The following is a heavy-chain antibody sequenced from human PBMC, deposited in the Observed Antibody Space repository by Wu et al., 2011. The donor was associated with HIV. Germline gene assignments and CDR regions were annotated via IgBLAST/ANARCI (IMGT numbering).Heavy chain of an antibody. D-gene: IGHD2-15*01. CDR2: ISAYNGDT. CDR1: DYTFTSYG. V-gene: IGHV1-18*01. Sequence: QVQLVQSGPEVKKPGASVKVSCKASDYTFTSYGIAWVRQAPGQGLEWMGWISAYNGDTNYAQRFQGRVTMTTDPSTSTAYLEVRSLRSDDTAVYFCARACSGEACYFATGARERWSPSPQ. CDR3: ARACSGEACYFAT. J-gene: IGHJ4*02.